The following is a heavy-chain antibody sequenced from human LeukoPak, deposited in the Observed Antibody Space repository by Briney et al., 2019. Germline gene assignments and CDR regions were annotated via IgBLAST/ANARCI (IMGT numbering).Heavy chain of an antibody. D-gene: IGHD6-13*01. J-gene: IGHJ4*02. CDR1: GFTFSSYG. V-gene: IGHV3-33*01. CDR3: AREEDSGTNDY. Sequence: GGSLRLSCAASGFTFSSYGMHWVRQAPGKGLEWVAVIRYDGSNKYYADSVKGRFTISRDNSKNTLYLQMNSLRAEDTAVYYCAREEDSGTNDYWGQGTLVTVSS. CDR2: IRYDGSNK.